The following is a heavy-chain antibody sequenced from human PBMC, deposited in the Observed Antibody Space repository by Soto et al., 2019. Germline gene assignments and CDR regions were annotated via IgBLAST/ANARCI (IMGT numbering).Heavy chain of an antibody. D-gene: IGHD1-26*01. V-gene: IGHV3-7*01. CDR3: VRDPWQYSGSLDY. CDR2: IKPDGSGK. J-gene: IGHJ4*02. Sequence: GGSLRLSCAASGFTFSSHWMSWVRQAPGKGLEWVADIKPDGSGKYYVDSVKGRFTISKDNAKNSLYLQMNSLRAEDTAVYYCVRDPWQYSGSLDYWGQGTLVTVSS. CDR1: GFTFSSHW.